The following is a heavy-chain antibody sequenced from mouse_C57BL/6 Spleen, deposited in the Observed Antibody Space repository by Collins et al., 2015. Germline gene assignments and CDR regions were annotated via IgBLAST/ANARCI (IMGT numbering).Heavy chain of an antibody. CDR2: IWGDGST. D-gene: IGHD2-3*01. J-gene: IGHJ2*01. Sequence: QVQLKESGTLGLVAPSQSLSITCTVSGFSLTSYGVSWVRQPPGKGLEWLGVIWGDGSTNYHSALISRLSISKDNSKSQVFLKLNSLQTDDTATYYCAIDGYLDYWGQGTTLTVSS. CDR1: GFSLTSYG. CDR3: AIDGYLDY. V-gene: IGHV2-3*01.